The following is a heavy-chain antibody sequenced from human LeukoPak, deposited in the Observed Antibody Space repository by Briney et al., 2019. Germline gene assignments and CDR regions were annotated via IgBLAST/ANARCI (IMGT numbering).Heavy chain of an antibody. J-gene: IGHJ5*02. CDR1: GGSISSYY. Sequence: SETLSLTCTVSGGSISSYYWSWIRQPPGKGLEWIGYIYYSGSTNYNPSLKSRVTISVDTSKNQFSLKLSSVTAADTAVYYCARDDAEVFDPWGQGTLVTVSS. V-gene: IGHV4-59*01. CDR2: IYYSGST. CDR3: ARDDAEVFDP.